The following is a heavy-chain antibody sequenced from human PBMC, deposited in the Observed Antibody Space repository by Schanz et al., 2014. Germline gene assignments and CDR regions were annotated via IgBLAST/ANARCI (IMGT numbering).Heavy chain of an antibody. D-gene: IGHD5-12*01. CDR3: ASGRKWPAVDY. V-gene: IGHV3-11*06. Sequence: QVQLVESGGGLVTPGGSLRLSCVASGFTFSDSQMTWPRQAPGKGLEWISYISSTSTYISYAASVEGRFTVSRDNAQNSLYLQMHSLRFEDSALYYCASGRKWPAVDYWGQGVQVTVSS. CDR1: GFTFSDSQ. J-gene: IGHJ4*02. CDR2: ISSTSTYI.